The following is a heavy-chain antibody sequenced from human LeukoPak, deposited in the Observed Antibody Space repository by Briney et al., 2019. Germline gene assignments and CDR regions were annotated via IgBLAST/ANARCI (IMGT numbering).Heavy chain of an antibody. CDR1: EFTFSSYA. CDR3: AKEDNCGGDCGPDY. D-gene: IGHD2-21*02. Sequence: GGSLRLSCAASEFTFSSYAMSWVRQAPGKGLEWVSGISGDGGRTIYTDSVKGRFTISRDNSKNTLYLQMNSLRAEDTAVYYCAKEDNCGGDCGPDYWGQRTLVTVSS. CDR2: ISGDGGRT. J-gene: IGHJ4*02. V-gene: IGHV3-23*01.